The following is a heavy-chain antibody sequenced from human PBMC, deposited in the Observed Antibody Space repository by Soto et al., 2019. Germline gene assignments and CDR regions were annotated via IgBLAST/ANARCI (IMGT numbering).Heavy chain of an antibody. J-gene: IGHJ6*02. CDR2: IIPILGIA. Sequence: QVQLVQSGAEVKKPGSSVKVSCKASGGTFSSYTISWVRQAPGQGLEWMGRIIPILGIANYAQKFQGRVTITADKSTSTAYMELSSLRSEDTAVYYCARSLYRVGDYLVDYYYYGMDVWGQGTTVTVSS. CDR1: GGTFSSYT. D-gene: IGHD4-17*01. V-gene: IGHV1-69*02. CDR3: ARSLYRVGDYLVDYYYYGMDV.